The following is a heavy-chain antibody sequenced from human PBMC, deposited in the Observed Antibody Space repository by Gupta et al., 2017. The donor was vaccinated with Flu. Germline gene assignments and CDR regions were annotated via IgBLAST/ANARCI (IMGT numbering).Heavy chain of an antibody. V-gene: IGHV3-21*01. CDR3: ARHSSSLLNFDY. D-gene: IGHD6-6*01. CDR2: ISSSSSYI. J-gene: IGHJ4*02. CDR1: GFTFSSYS. Sequence: EVQLVESGGGLVKPGGSLRLSCAASGFTFSSYSMTWVRQAPGKGLEWVSSISSSSSYIYYADSVKGRFTISRDNAKKFLYLQMNSLRAEDTAVYYCARHSSSLLNFDYWGQGTLVTVSS.